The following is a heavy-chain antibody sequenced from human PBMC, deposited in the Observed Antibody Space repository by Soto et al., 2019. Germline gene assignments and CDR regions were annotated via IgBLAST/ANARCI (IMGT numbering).Heavy chain of an antibody. Sequence: PGGSLRLSCAASGFTFSNAWMSWVRQAPGKGLEWVGRIKSKTDGGTTDYAAPVKGRFTISRDDSKNTLYLQMNSLKTEDTAVYYRTTGSITMVRGVIITEGEFDYWGQGTLVTVSS. CDR1: GFTFSNAW. D-gene: IGHD3-10*01. CDR2: IKSKTDGGTT. CDR3: TTGSITMVRGVIITEGEFDY. J-gene: IGHJ4*02. V-gene: IGHV3-15*01.